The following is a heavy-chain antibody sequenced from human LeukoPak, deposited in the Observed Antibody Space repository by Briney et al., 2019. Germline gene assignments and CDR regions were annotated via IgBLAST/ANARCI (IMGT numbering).Heavy chain of an antibody. Sequence: SETLSLTCTVSGGSISSYYWSRIRQPAGKGLEWIGRIYTSGSTNYNPSLKSRVTISVDKSKNQFSLKLGSVTAADTAVYYCARDNTGTRYYYYMDVWGKGTTVTVSS. CDR2: IYTSGST. D-gene: IGHD1-7*01. CDR3: ARDNTGTRYYYYMDV. V-gene: IGHV4-4*07. CDR1: GGSISSYY. J-gene: IGHJ6*03.